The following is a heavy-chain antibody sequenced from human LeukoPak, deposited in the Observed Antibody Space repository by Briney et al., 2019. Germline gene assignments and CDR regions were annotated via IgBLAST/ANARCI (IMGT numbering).Heavy chain of an antibody. D-gene: IGHD7-27*01. CDR3: ARIYVTNWGSNYYYMDV. CDR1: GGSISSYY. Sequence: SETLSLTCTVSGGSISSYYWSWIRQPPGKGLEWIGYIYYSGSTNYNPSLKSRVTISVDTSKNQFSLKLSSVTAADTAVYYCARIYVTNWGSNYYYMDVWGKGTTVTVSS. J-gene: IGHJ6*03. V-gene: IGHV4-59*01. CDR2: IYYSGST.